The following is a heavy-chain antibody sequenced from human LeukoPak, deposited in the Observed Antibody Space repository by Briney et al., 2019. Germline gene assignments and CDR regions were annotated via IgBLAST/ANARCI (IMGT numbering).Heavy chain of an antibody. V-gene: IGHV3-21*01. CDR2: IRSSSSYI. J-gene: IGHJ4*02. D-gene: IGHD6-19*01. Sequence: GGSLRLSCAASGFTFSSYSMNWVRQAPGKGLEWVSSIRSSSSYIYYADSVKGRFTISRDNAKNSLYLQMNSLRAEDTAVYYCARDHAVAGPLDYWGQGTLVTVSS. CDR1: GFTFSSYS. CDR3: ARDHAVAGPLDY.